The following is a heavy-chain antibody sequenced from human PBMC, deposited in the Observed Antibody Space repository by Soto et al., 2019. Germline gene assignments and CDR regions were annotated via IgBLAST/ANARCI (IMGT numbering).Heavy chain of an antibody. J-gene: IGHJ6*02. Sequence: QVQLVQSGAEVMKPGSSVKVSCKASGGTFRSYAISWVRQAPGQGLEWMGGIIPIFGTADYAQNFQGRVTITADESTSTAYMELRSLRSEDTAVYYCATPLSGRIYYYGMDAWGQGTTVTVSS. D-gene: IGHD1-26*01. CDR1: GGTFRSYA. V-gene: IGHV1-69*12. CDR2: IIPIFGTA. CDR3: ATPLSGRIYYYGMDA.